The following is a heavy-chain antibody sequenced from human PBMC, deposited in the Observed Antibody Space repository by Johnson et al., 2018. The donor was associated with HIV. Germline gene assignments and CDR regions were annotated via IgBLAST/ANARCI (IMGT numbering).Heavy chain of an antibody. CDR1: GFTFSSYG. V-gene: IGHV3-33*06. CDR2: IWYDGSNK. Sequence: QVQLVESGGGVVQPGRSLRLSCAASGFTFSSYGMHWVRQAPGKGLEWVAVIWYDGSNKYYADSVKGRFTISRDNSKNTLYLQMNSLRAEDTAMYYCAKDGESQQLRAFDIWGQGTMVTVSS. D-gene: IGHD6-13*01. CDR3: AKDGESQQLRAFDI. J-gene: IGHJ3*02.